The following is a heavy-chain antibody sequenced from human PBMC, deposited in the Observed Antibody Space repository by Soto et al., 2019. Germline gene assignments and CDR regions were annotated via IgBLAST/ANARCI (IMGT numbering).Heavy chain of an antibody. CDR3: AKNKFCISTSCHYYGMDV. D-gene: IGHD2-2*01. V-gene: IGHV3-30*18. CDR1: GFTFSSYG. CDR2: IPHDGTNK. J-gene: IGHJ6*02. Sequence: QVQLVESGGGVVQPGRSLRLSCAASGFTFSSYGMHWVRQAPGKGLEWVAVIPHDGTNKYYGDSVKGRFTISRDDSKNTLYLQMNSLRAEDTAVYYCAKNKFCISTSCHYYGMDVWGQGTTVTVSS.